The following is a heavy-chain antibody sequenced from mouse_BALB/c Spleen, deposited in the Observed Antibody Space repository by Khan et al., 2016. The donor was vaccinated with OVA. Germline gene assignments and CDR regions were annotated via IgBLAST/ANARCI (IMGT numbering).Heavy chain of an antibody. D-gene: IGHD1-1*01. V-gene: IGHV3-2*02. CDR3: AGVYEGSFDY. Sequence: QLEESGPGLVKPSQSLSLTCTVTGYSITSDYAWNWIRQFPGNKLEWMGFISYSGNTNYNPSLKSRASITRDTSKNQFFLHLNSVTTEDTATYYCAGVYEGSFDYWGQGTTLTVSS. CDR1: GYSITSDYA. J-gene: IGHJ2*01. CDR2: ISYSGNT.